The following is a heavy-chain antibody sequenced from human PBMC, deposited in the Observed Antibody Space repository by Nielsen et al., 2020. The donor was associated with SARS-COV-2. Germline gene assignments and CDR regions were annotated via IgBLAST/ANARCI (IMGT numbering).Heavy chain of an antibody. V-gene: IGHV4-39*01. Sequence: SETLSLTCTVSGGSISSSSYYWGWIRQPPGKGLEWIGSIYYSGSTNYNPSLKSRVTISVDTSKNQFSLKLSSVTAADTAVYYCASGSFRYGSGSYLFDYWGQGTLVTVSS. CDR3: ASGSFRYGSGSYLFDY. CDR1: GGSISSSSYY. CDR2: IYYSGST. D-gene: IGHD3-10*01. J-gene: IGHJ4*02.